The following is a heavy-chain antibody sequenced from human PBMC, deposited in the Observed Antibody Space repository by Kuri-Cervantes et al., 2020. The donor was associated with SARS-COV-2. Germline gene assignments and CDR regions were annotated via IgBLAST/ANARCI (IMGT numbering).Heavy chain of an antibody. V-gene: IGHV3-64*01. CDR3: VIVDTAMVGFGDY. Sequence: LSLTCAASGFTFSSYAMHWVRQAPGKGLEYVSAISSNGGSTYYANSVKGRFTISRDNSKNTLYLQMNSLRAEDTAVYYCVIVDTAMVGFGDYWGQGTLVTVSS. D-gene: IGHD5-18*01. CDR1: GFTFSSYA. CDR2: ISSNGGST. J-gene: IGHJ4*02.